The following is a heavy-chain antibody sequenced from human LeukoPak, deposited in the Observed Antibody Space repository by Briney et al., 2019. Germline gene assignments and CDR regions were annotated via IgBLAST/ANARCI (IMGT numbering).Heavy chain of an antibody. CDR3: AGSRTRGGRIWRDP. CDR1: RYTFTSYD. Sequence: ASVKVSCKASRYTFTSYDINWVRQATGQGLEWMGWMNPNSGNTGYAQKFQGRVTMTRNTSISTTYMELSSLTSEDPAVYYCAGSRTRGGRIWRDPWGQGTVVSVSS. CDR2: MNPNSGNT. J-gene: IGHJ5*02. D-gene: IGHD1-1*01. V-gene: IGHV1-8*01.